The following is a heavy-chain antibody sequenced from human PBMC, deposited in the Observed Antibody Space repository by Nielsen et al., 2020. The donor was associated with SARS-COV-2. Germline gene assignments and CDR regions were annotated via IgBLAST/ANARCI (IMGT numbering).Heavy chain of an antibody. D-gene: IGHD4-17*01. J-gene: IGHJ6*02. CDR3: AREGTEPTVPLWGRYYYYYGMDV. CDR1: GYTFTSYD. Sequence: ASVKVSCKASGYTFTSYDINWVRQATGQGLEWMGWMNPNSGNTGYAQKFQGRVTMTRNTSISTAYMELSSLRSEDTAVYYCAREGTEPTVPLWGRYYYYYGMDVWGQGTTVTVSS. V-gene: IGHV1-8*01. CDR2: MNPNSGNT.